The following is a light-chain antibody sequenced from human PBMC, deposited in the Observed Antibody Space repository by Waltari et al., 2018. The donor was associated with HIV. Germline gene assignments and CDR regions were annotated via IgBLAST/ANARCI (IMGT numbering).Light chain of an antibody. J-gene: IGLJ1*01. CDR2: EGT. CDR1: SRDVGSYRL. V-gene: IGLV2-23*01. Sequence: QSALTQPASVSGSPGQSITISCSGTSRDVGSYRLVYWYQQHPGQAPKLMFYEGTKRPSGVSSRFSGSKSGNAASLTISGLQAEDDGDYYCCSFACGGPHYVFGNGTKVTVL. CDR3: CSFACGGPHYV.